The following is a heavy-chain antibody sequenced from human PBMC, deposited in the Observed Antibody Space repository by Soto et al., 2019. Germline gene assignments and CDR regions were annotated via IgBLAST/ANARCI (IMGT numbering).Heavy chain of an antibody. CDR2: ISHDGSDN. D-gene: IGHD3-16*01. Sequence: QVQLVESGGGVVRPGASLRLSCAASGFTFGAYAIHWVRQRPGQGLEWVALISHDGSDNFYADSVKGRFSLSRDNSKNTVFLQMASLRVEDTALYYCAKESPPDRGGQDIWGQGTLVTVSS. CDR3: AKESPPDRGGQDI. J-gene: IGHJ4*02. V-gene: IGHV3-30*18. CDR1: GFTFGAYA.